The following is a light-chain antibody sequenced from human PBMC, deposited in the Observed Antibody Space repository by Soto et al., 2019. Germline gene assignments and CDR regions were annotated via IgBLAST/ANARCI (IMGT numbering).Light chain of an antibody. CDR2: QAS. Sequence: DTQMTQSPSTVSASVGDRITITCRASQSISSWLAWYQQKPGKAPKLLIHQASTLESGVPSRFSGSGSGTEFTLTISSLQPDDFATYYCQHYNTYSTFGQGTKVDIK. V-gene: IGKV1-5*03. CDR3: QHYNTYST. CDR1: QSISSW. J-gene: IGKJ1*01.